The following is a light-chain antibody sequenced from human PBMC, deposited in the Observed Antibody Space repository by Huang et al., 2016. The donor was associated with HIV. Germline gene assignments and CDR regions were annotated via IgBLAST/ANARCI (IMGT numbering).Light chain of an antibody. J-gene: IGKJ1*01. Sequence: DIQMTQSPSALSASVGDRVTITCRASQSIGTWLAWYQQKPGKHPKLLIYKASTLQGGVPSRFGGGGSGTEFTLTISSLQPDDFATYFCQQYNSYSGKFGQGTKVE. CDR2: KAS. V-gene: IGKV1-5*03. CDR3: QQYNSYSGK. CDR1: QSIGTW.